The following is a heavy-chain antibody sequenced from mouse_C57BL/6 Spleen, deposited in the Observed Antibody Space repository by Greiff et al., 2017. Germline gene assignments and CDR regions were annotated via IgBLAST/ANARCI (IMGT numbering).Heavy chain of an antibody. CDR1: GYTFTDYE. D-gene: IGHD1-1*01. CDR2: IDPETGGT. V-gene: IGHV1-15*01. CDR3: TRITTVVAPFAY. J-gene: IGHJ3*01. Sequence: VQLVESGAELLRPGASVTLSCKASGYTFTDYEMHWVKQTPVHGLEWIGAIDPETGGTAYNQKFKGKAILTADKSSSTAYMELRSLTSEDSAVYYCTRITTVVAPFAYWGQGTLVTVSA.